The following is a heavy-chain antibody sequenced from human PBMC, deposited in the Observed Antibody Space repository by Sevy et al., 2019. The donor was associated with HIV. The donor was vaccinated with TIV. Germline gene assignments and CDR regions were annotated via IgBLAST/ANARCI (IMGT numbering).Heavy chain of an antibody. V-gene: IGHV4-59*08. CDR3: AGENAWGRGYS. CDR2: SYYNGHI. Sequence: SETLSLTCTVSGGSITSLYWNWIRQPPGKGLEWNANSYYNGHINYNPSLKSRVTLSLDTSKNQVSLRLSSVTAADTAMYYCAGENAWGRGYSWGQGTLVTVSS. D-gene: IGHD1-26*01. CDR1: GGSITSLY. J-gene: IGHJ4*02.